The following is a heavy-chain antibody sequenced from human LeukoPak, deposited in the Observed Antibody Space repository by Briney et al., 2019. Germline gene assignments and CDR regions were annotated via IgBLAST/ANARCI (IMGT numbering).Heavy chain of an antibody. Sequence: GESLKISSKGSGYSFTTYWIGWVRQMPRKGPEYMGIIYPGDSATRYGPSFQGQVTISADKSISTAYLQWSSLRASDTVIYFKQKTAYDILSGPTDAFDIWGQGTMVTVSS. D-gene: IGHD3-9*01. J-gene: IGHJ3*02. V-gene: IGHV5-51*01. CDR1: GYSFTTYW. CDR2: IYPGDSAT. CDR3: QKTAYDILSGPTDAFDI.